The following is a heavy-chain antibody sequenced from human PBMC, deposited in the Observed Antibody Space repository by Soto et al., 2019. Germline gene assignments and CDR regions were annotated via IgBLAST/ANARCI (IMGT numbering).Heavy chain of an antibody. CDR2: IYYSGST. Sequence: PSETLSLTCTVSGGSISSGGYYWSWIRQHPGKGLEWIGYIYYSGSTYYNPSLKSRVTISVDTSKNQFSLKLSSVTAADTAVYYCAIHSSSWYDGWFDPWGQGTLVTVSS. D-gene: IGHD6-13*01. CDR1: GGSISSGGYY. V-gene: IGHV4-31*03. CDR3: AIHSSSWYDGWFDP. J-gene: IGHJ5*02.